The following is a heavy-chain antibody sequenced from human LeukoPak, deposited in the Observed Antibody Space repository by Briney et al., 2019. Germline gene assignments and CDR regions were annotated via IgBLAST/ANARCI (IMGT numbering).Heavy chain of an antibody. CDR2: IYGGGST. D-gene: IGHD4-11*01. CDR1: EFIVSSKY. V-gene: IGHV3-66*01. J-gene: IGHJ3*02. Sequence: GGSLRLSCAASEFIVSSKYMSWVRQAPGKGLEWVSVIYGGGSTYNADSVTGRFTISRDNSKNMLYLQMNTLRAEDTAVYYCTRDPLDYPGPFDAFDIWGQGTMVTVSS. CDR3: TRDPLDYPGPFDAFDI.